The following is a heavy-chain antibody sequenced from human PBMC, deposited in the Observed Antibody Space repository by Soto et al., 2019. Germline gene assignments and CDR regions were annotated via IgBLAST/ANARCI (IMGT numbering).Heavy chain of an antibody. Sequence: SLRLSCAASGFSFDDYAMHWVRQAPGKGLEWVSGISWNSGSIGYADSVKGRFTISRDNAKNSLYLQMNSLRAEDTALYYCAKDSSPLYDSSGYSPGVFDYWGKGTPVTVSS. J-gene: IGHJ4*02. V-gene: IGHV3-9*01. CDR2: ISWNSGSI. D-gene: IGHD3-22*01. CDR1: GFSFDDYA. CDR3: AKDSSPLYDSSGYSPGVFDY.